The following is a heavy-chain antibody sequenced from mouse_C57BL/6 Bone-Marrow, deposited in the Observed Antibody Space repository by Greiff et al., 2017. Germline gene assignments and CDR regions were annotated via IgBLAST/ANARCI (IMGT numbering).Heavy chain of an antibody. V-gene: IGHV1-26*01. CDR3: ARLYYGPYYAMDY. J-gene: IGHJ4*01. CDR1: GYTFTDYY. D-gene: IGHD1-1*01. CDR2: INPNNGGT. Sequence: VQLQQSGPELVKPGASVKISCKASGYTFTDYYMNWVKQSHGKSLEWIGDINPNNGGTSYNQKFKGKATLTVDKSSSTAYMELRSLTSEDSAVYYCARLYYGPYYAMDYWGQGTSVTVSS.